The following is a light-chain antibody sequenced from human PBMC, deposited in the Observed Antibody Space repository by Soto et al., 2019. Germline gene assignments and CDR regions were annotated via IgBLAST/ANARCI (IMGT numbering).Light chain of an antibody. V-gene: IGLV1-51*02. CDR2: ENN. J-gene: IGLJ2*01. CDR1: SSNIGNNY. CDR3: GTWGSSLSADV. Sequence: QSVLTQPPSVSATPGQKVTISCSGSSSNIGNNYVSWYQQLPGTAPKLLIYENNKRPSGIPDRFSGSKSGTSATLGITGLQTGDEADYYCGTWGSSLSADVFGGGTKVTVL.